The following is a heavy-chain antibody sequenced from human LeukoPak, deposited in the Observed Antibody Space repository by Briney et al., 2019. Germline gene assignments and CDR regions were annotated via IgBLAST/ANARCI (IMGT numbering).Heavy chain of an antibody. CDR2: IYYSGST. Sequence: SETLSLTCTVSGGSISSYYWSWIRQPPGKGLEWIGYIYYSGSTNYNPSLKSRVTISVDTSKNQFSLKLSSVTAADTAVYYCARLSRWGDAFDIWGQGTMVTVSS. J-gene: IGHJ3*02. CDR3: ARLSRWGDAFDI. V-gene: IGHV4-59*01. D-gene: IGHD3-16*01. CDR1: GGSISSYY.